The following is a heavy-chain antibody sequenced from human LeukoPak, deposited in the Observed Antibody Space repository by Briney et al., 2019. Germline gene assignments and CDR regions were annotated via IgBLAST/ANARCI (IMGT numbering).Heavy chain of an antibody. D-gene: IGHD3-9*01. J-gene: IGHJ4*02. CDR2: SYASGST. V-gene: IGHV4-4*07. Sequence: SETLSLTCTVSGGSINSYYWTWIRQPAGKGLEWIGRSYASGSTNYNPSLKSRVTMSVDTSKSQLSLKLSSVTAADTAVYYCARSARVLTGPYYFDYWGQGTLVTVSS. CDR3: ARSARVLTGPYYFDY. CDR1: GGSINSYY.